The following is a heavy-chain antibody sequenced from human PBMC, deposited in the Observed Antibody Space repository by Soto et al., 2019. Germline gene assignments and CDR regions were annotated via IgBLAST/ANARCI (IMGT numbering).Heavy chain of an antibody. J-gene: IGHJ4*02. Sequence: PGGSLRLSCAAYGFTFSSYSMNWVRQAPGKGLEWVSSISSSSSYIYYADSVKGRFTISGDNAKNSLYLQMNSLRAEDTAVYYCARDTSGDYVELDYWGQGTLVTVSS. CDR1: GFTFSSYS. CDR3: ARDTSGDYVELDY. CDR2: ISSSSSYI. V-gene: IGHV3-21*01. D-gene: IGHD4-17*01.